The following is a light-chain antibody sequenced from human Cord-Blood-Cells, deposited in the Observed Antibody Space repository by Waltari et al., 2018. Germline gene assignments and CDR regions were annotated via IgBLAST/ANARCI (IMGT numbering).Light chain of an antibody. CDR2: DVS. Sequence: QSALTQPASVSGSPGQSITISCTGTSSDVGGYNYVSWYQQHPGKAPKLMIYDVSNRPSGDSNRVSGSKSGNTASLTISGLQAEDEADYYCSSYTSSSTLVFGGGTKLTVL. J-gene: IGLJ3*02. CDR3: SSYTSSSTLV. CDR1: SSDVGGYNY. V-gene: IGLV2-14*01.